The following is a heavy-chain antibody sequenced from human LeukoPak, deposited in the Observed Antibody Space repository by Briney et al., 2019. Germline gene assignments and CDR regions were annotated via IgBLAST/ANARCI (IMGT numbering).Heavy chain of an antibody. J-gene: IGHJ4*02. Sequence: ASVKVSCKASGYTFTSYGISWVRQAPGQGLEWMGWISAYNGNTNYAQKPQGRVTMTTDTSTSTAYMELRSLRSDDTAVYYCAGFLAGYGTIDYWGQGTLVTVSS. D-gene: IGHD3-9*01. CDR1: GYTFTSYG. CDR3: AGFLAGYGTIDY. CDR2: ISAYNGNT. V-gene: IGHV1-18*01.